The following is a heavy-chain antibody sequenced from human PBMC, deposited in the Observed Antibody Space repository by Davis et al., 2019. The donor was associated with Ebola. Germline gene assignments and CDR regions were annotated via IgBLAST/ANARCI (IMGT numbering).Heavy chain of an antibody. D-gene: IGHD3-10*01. CDR1: GGSFSGYY. CDR2: INHSGST. V-gene: IGHV4-34*01. J-gene: IGHJ6*04. Sequence: MPGGSLRLSCAVYGGSFSGYYWSWIRQPPGKGLEWIGEINHSGSTNYNPSLKSRVTISVDTSKNQFSLKLSSLTAADTAVYYCATGQRLLWFGESTNGGMDGLGKGNTVT. CDR3: ATGQRLLWFGESTNGGMDG.